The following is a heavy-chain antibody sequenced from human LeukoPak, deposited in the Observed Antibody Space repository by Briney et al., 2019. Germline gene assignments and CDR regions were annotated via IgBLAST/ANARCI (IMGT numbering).Heavy chain of an antibody. J-gene: IGHJ3*02. CDR3: AKVGYSYGDAFDI. CDR1: GFTFSSYA. CDR2: ISGSGGST. Sequence: GGSLRLSCAASGFTFSSYAMSWVRQAPGKGLEWVSAISGSGGSTYYADSVKGRFTISRDNSNNTLYLQMNSLRAEDTAIYYCAKVGYSYGDAFDIWGQGTMVTVSS. D-gene: IGHD5-18*01. V-gene: IGHV3-23*01.